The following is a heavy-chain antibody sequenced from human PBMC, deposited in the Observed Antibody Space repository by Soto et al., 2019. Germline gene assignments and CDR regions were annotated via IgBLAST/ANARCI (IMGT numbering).Heavy chain of an antibody. Sequence: QVQLVESGGGVVQPGGSLRLSCTASGFTFSNYGMHWVRQAPGKGLEWVAAVSYDGSNEYYADSVKGRFTISRDNSDYTLHLQISSLRAEDTAVYYCTRHHRTGMQLWPTSFDYWGQGTLVIVSS. CDR1: GFTFSNYG. CDR3: TRHHRTGMQLWPTSFDY. D-gene: IGHD5-18*01. J-gene: IGHJ4*02. CDR2: VSYDGSNE. V-gene: IGHV3-30*03.